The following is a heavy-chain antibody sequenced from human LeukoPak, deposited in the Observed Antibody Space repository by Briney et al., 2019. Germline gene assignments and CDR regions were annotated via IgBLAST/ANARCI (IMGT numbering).Heavy chain of an antibody. CDR1: GYTFTSYG. D-gene: IGHD3-10*01. CDR2: ISAYNGNT. CDR3: ARASITMVRGVLDP. Sequence: GASVKVSCKPSGYTFTSYGISWVREGPGQGLEWMGWISAYNGNTNYAQKPQGRVTMTTDTSTSTAYMELRSLRSDDTAVYYCARASITMVRGVLDPWGQGTLVTVSS. V-gene: IGHV1-18*04. J-gene: IGHJ5*02.